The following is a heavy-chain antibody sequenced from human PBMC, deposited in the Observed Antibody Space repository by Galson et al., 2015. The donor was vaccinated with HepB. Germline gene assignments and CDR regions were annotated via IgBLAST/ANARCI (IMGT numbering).Heavy chain of an antibody. Sequence: SLRLSCAASGFTFSSYGMHWVRQAPGKGLEWVAVISFDGNNKEYADSVKGRFTISRDKSKNTVYLQMNSLRAEDTAVYYCAKDRHLGYCSSITCLGPFDYWGQGTLVTVSS. CDR3: AKDRHLGYCSSITCLGPFDY. CDR2: ISFDGNNK. V-gene: IGHV3-30*18. D-gene: IGHD2-2*01. J-gene: IGHJ4*02. CDR1: GFTFSSYG.